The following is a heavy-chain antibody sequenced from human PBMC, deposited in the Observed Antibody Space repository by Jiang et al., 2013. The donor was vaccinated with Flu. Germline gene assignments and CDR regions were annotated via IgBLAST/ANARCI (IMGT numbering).Heavy chain of an antibody. CDR3: TTSQTGGWSHLAFDY. V-gene: IGHV3-15*01. J-gene: IGHJ4*01. D-gene: IGHD6-19*01. Sequence: IKYKSDGGTADYAAPVKGRFTISRDDSKDMLYLQMNSLKTEDTAVYYCTTSQTGGWSHLAFDYWGHGTLVTVSS. CDR2: IKYKSDGGTA.